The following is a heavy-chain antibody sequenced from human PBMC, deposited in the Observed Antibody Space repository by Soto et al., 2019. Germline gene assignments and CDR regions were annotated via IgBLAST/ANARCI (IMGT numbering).Heavy chain of an antibody. V-gene: IGHV4-39*01. CDR1: GGSVSTHTYS. CDR2: VSYGGST. CDR3: ARHTPIAARVGSPRAPGY. J-gene: IGHJ4*02. D-gene: IGHD2-15*01. Sequence: SETLSLTCTVSGGSVSTHTYSWGWLRQPPGKGLEWIGSVSYGGSTYYNPSLRSRVTLSVDTSRNQFSLRLASVTAADTAFYSCARHTPIAARVGSPRAPGYWGQGTLVTVSS.